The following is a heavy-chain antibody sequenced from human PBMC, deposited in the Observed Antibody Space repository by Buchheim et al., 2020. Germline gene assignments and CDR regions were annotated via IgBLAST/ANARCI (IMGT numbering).Heavy chain of an antibody. Sequence: QLQLQESGSGLVKPSQTLSLTCAASGGSISSGGYSWSWIRQPPGKGLEWIGYIYHSGSTYYNPSLKSRVTISVDRSKNQFSLKLSSVTAADTAVYYCARDMGDDYGGQYGMDVWGQGTT. J-gene: IGHJ6*02. CDR1: GGSISSGGYS. CDR3: ARDMGDDYGGQYGMDV. D-gene: IGHD4-23*01. V-gene: IGHV4-30-2*01. CDR2: IYHSGST.